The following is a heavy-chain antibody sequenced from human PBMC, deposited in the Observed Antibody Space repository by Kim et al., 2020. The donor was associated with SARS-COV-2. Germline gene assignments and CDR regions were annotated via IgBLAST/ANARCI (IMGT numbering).Heavy chain of an antibody. J-gene: IGHJ4*02. V-gene: IGHV4-34*01. Sequence: SETLSLTCAVYGGSFSGYYWSWIRQPPGKGLEWIGEINHSGSTNYNPSLKSRVTISVDTSKNQFSLKLSSVTAADTAVYYCARGIRSPRITMVRGAPYYFDYWGQGTLVTVSS. D-gene: IGHD3-10*01. CDR2: INHSGST. CDR3: ARGIRSPRITMVRGAPYYFDY. CDR1: GGSFSGYY.